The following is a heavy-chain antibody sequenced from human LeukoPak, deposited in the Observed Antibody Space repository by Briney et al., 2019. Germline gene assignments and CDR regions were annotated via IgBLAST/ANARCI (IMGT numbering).Heavy chain of an antibody. J-gene: IGHJ4*02. D-gene: IGHD6-19*01. Sequence: PGGSLRLSCAASGFTFSDYYMSWIRQAPGKGPEWVSGISGSSVKTYYADSVKGRFTISRDTSKNTLYLQMNSLRGEDTAVYYCARNGYTSGWYRNWGQGTLVTVSS. V-gene: IGHV3-23*01. CDR2: ISGSSVKT. CDR1: GFTFSDYY. CDR3: ARNGYTSGWYRN.